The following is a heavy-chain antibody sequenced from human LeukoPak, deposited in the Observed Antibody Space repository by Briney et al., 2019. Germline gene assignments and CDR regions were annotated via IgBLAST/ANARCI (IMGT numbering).Heavy chain of an antibody. Sequence: PSETLSLTCIVSGGPLYSYYWSWIRQTAGKGLEWIGRLYPGLSSDYNPSLKSRVTMSIDTSKNQFALKLSAVTAADTAVYYCASAAYYDFWSGYHNWFDPWGQGTLVTVSS. V-gene: IGHV4-4*07. D-gene: IGHD3-3*01. J-gene: IGHJ5*02. CDR1: GGPLYSYY. CDR3: ASAAYYDFWSGYHNWFDP. CDR2: LYPGLSS.